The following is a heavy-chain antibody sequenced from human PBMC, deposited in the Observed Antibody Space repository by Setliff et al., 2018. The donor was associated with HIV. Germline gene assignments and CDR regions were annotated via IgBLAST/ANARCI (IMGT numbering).Heavy chain of an antibody. Sequence: PSETLSLTCTVSGGSISSYYWSWTRQPPGKGLEWIGNIHSSGSTNYNPSLKSRVTISVDTSKRQFSLNLSSVTAADTAVYYCARHPPHDSTWPYYYYGMDVWGQGTTVTVSS. D-gene: IGHD6-13*01. CDR2: IHSSGST. V-gene: IGHV4-4*09. CDR3: ARHPPHDSTWPYYYYGMDV. J-gene: IGHJ6*02. CDR1: GGSISSYY.